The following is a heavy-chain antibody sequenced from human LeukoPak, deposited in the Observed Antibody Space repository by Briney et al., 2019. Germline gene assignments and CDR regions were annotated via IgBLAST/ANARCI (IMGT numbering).Heavy chain of an antibody. CDR2: IYSGGST. J-gene: IGHJ6*02. D-gene: IGHD3-10*01. V-gene: IGHV3-53*01. Sequence: QPGGSLRLSCAASGFTVSSNYMSWVRQAPGKGLEWVSVIYSGGSTYYADSVKGRFTISRDNSKNTLYLQMNSLRAEDTAVYYCARATPLYGSGSYGMDVWGQGTTVTVSS. CDR1: GFTVSSNY. CDR3: ARATPLYGSGSYGMDV.